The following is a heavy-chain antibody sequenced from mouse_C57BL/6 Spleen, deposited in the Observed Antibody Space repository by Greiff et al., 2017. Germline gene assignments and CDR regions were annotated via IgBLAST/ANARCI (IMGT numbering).Heavy chain of an antibody. D-gene: IGHD2-1*01. CDR2: ISDGGSYT. CDR1: GFTFSSYA. Sequence: EVKLMESGGGLVKPGGSLKLSCAASGFTFSSYAMSWVRQTPEKRLEWVATISDGGSYTYYPDNVKGRFTISRDNAKNNLYLQMSHLKSEDTAMYYCAREGGNYVYYAMDYWGQGTSVTVSS. V-gene: IGHV5-4*01. CDR3: AREGGNYVYYAMDY. J-gene: IGHJ4*01.